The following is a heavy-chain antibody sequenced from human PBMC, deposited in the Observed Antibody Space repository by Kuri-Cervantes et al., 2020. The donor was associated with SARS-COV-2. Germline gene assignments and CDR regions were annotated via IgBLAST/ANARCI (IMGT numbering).Heavy chain of an antibody. D-gene: IGHD3-9*01. V-gene: IGHV3-11*04. CDR3: ARDPGGVFLRGIMILSAHWFDT. Sequence: GESLKIPCAASGFTFSDYYMSWIRQAPGKGLEWVSYISSSGSTIYYADSVKGRFTISRDNAKNSLHLQMNSLRAEDTAVYYCARDPGGVFLRGIMILSAHWFDTWGQGTLVTVSS. CDR1: GFTFSDYY. J-gene: IGHJ5*02. CDR2: ISSSGSTI.